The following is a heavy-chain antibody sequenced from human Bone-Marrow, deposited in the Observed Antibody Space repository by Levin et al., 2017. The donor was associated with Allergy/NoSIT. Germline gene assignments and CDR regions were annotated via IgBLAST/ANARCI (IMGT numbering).Heavy chain of an antibody. CDR3: ARQTSESGTSAPCDH. CDR2: IDPSDSYT. CDR1: GFSFTNNW. D-gene: IGHD1-1*01. V-gene: IGHV5-10-1*01. J-gene: IGHJ4*02. Sequence: GGSLRLSCKGAGFSFTNNWISWVRLMPGKGLEWMGRIDPSDSYTKYSPSFQGHVTISADKSISTAYLQWSSLKASDSAMYYCARQTSESGTSAPCDHWGEGTLVTVSS.